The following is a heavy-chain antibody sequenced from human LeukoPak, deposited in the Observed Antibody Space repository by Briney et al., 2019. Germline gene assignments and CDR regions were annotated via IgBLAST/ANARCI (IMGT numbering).Heavy chain of an antibody. D-gene: IGHD3-16*01. V-gene: IGHV4-4*02. J-gene: IGHJ6*03. CDR2: ICHSGST. CDR1: GGSISSSNW. CDR3: ARDWAVRGYYYYYMDV. Sequence: PSETLSLTCAVSGGSISSSNWWSWVRQPPGKGLEWIGEICHSGSTNYNPSLKSRVTISVDKSKNQFSLKLSSVTAADTAVYYCARDWAVRGYYYYYMDVWGKGTTVTVSS.